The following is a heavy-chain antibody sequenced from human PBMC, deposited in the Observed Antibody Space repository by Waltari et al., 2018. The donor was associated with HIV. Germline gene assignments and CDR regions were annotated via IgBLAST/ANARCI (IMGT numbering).Heavy chain of an antibody. D-gene: IGHD3-10*01. CDR1: GFPFSTYW. CDR2: IKQDGSER. J-gene: IGHJ4*02. Sequence: EVQLVESGGGLVQPGGSLRLSCAACGFPFSTYWMTWVRQTPGKGLEWVANIKQDGSERYYVDSVKGRFTISRDNAKNSLYLQMNSLTAEDTAVYYCARDQRSMASFDYWGQGTLVTVSS. CDR3: ARDQRSMASFDY. V-gene: IGHV3-7*01.